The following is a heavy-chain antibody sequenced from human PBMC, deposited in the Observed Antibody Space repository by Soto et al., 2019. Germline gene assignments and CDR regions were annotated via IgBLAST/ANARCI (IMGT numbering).Heavy chain of an antibody. CDR2: SSNSGTFT. Sequence: QVQLVESGGGLVKPGGSLRLTCAASGFSISDHYMSWIRQAPGKGLEWVSYSSNSGTFTKYADSVKGRFSISRDNAKNSLYLEINSLRGEDTAIYYCARSGYNYNVLDYWGQGTPVTVSS. D-gene: IGHD3-10*02. V-gene: IGHV3-11*05. CDR3: ARSGYNYNVLDY. J-gene: IGHJ4*02. CDR1: GFSISDHY.